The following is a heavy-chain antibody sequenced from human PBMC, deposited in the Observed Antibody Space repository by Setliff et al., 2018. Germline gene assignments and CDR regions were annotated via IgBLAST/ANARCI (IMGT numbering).Heavy chain of an antibody. D-gene: IGHD6-19*01. V-gene: IGHV3-49*04. CDR3: TRASSIAVAGSSI. Sequence: PGGSLRLSCAASGFTFTNAWMSWVRQAPGKGLEWVGFIRSKAYGGTTEYAASVKGRFTISRDDSKSIAYLQMNSLKTEDTAVYYCTRASSIAVAGSSIWGQGTLVTVSS. CDR1: GFTFTNAW. CDR2: IRSKAYGGTT. J-gene: IGHJ4*02.